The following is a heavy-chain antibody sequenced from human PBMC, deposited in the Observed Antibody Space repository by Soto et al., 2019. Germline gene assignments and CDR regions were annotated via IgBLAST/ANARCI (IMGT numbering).Heavy chain of an antibody. CDR1: GGSISSGGYS. J-gene: IGHJ5*02. CDR2: IYHSGST. CDR3: ARYYDILTGENWFDP. Sequence: PSETLSLTCAVSGGSISSGGYSWSWIRQPPGKGLEWIGYIYHSGSTYYNPSLKSRVTISVDRSKNQFSLKLSSVTAADTAVYYCARYYDILTGENWFDPWGQGTLVTVSS. V-gene: IGHV4-30-2*01. D-gene: IGHD3-9*01.